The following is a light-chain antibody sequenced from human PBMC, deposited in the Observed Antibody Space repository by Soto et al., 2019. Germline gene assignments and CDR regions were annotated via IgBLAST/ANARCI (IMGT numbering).Light chain of an antibody. V-gene: IGLV2-14*01. CDR3: SSYTSSSTPYV. CDR1: SRNVCGSKN. CDR2: EVT. Sequence: QSELTQHASVSGSHGQSITISCTGSSRNVCGSKNVSWYQQYPGKAPKLMIYEVTNRPSGVSNRFSGSKSGNTASLTISGFQAEDEADYYCSSYTSSSTPYVFGSGTKVTVL. J-gene: IGLJ1*01.